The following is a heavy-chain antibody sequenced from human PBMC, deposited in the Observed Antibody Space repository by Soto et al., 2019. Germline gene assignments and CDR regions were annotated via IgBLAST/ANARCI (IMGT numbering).Heavy chain of an antibody. CDR1: GYTVTSYG. J-gene: IGHJ6*03. V-gene: IGHV1-18*01. CDR3: ARGTGPMVRGVPSVEYYYYYMDV. Sequence: QVQLVQSGAEVKKPGASVKVSCKASGYTVTSYGISWVRQAPGQGLEWMGWISAYNGNTNYAHKRKGRVTMTTDTSKSTAYMELRSLRSDDTAVYYCARGTGPMVRGVPSVEYYYYYMDVWGKGTTVTFSS. CDR2: ISAYNGNT. D-gene: IGHD3-10*01.